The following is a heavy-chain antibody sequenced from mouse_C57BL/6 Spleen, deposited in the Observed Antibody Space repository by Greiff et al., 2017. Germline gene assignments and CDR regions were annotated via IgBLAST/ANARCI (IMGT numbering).Heavy chain of an antibody. V-gene: IGHV1-26*01. CDR2: INPNNGGT. Sequence: VQLQQSGPELVKPGASVKISCKASGYTFTDYYMNWVKQSHGKSLEWIGDINPNNGGTSYNQKFKGKATLTVDKSSSTAYMELRSLTSEDSAVYYCATYYYGSSYPHFDYWGQGTTLTVSS. D-gene: IGHD1-1*01. CDR3: ATYYYGSSYPHFDY. J-gene: IGHJ2*01. CDR1: GYTFTDYY.